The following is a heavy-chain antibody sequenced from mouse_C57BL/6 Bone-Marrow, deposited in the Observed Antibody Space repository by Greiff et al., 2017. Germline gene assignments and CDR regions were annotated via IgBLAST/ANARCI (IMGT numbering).Heavy chain of an antibody. CDR1: GYTFTDYY. J-gene: IGHJ4*01. CDR2: INPNNGGT. V-gene: IGHV1-26*01. D-gene: IGHD2-3*01. Sequence: VQLQQSGPELVKPGASVKISCKASGYTFTDYYMNWVKQSHGKSLEWIGDINPNNGGTSYNQKFKGKATLTVDKSSSTAYMELRSLTSEDSAVYYCAKIYDGYWRYAMDYWGQGTSVTVSS. CDR3: AKIYDGYWRYAMDY.